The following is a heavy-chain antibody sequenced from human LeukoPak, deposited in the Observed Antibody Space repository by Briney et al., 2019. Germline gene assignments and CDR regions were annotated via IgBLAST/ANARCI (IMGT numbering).Heavy chain of an antibody. Sequence: SGPALVKPTQTLTLTCTFSGFSLSTREMRVSWIRQPPGKALEWLARIDWDDDKFYSTSLKTRLTISKDTSKNQVVLTMTNMDPVDTATYYCARSRFGAGGWFDPWGQGTLVTVSS. J-gene: IGHJ5*02. CDR3: ARSRFGAGGWFDP. V-gene: IGHV2-70*04. CDR1: GFSLSTREMR. D-gene: IGHD3-16*01. CDR2: IDWDDDK.